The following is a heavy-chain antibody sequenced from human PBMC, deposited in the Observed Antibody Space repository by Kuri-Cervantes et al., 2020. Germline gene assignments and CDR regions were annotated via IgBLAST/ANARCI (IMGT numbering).Heavy chain of an antibody. CDR3: ARVADYDILTGYFGPRSFDY. CDR2: ISGSSSTI. Sequence: GESLKISCTASGFPFSISGMNWVRQAPGKGLEWVSYISGSSSTIYYADSVKGRFTISRDNAKNSLYLQMNSLRAEDTAVYYCARVADYDILTGYFGPRSFDYWGQGALVTVSS. CDR1: GFPFSISG. J-gene: IGHJ4*02. V-gene: IGHV3-48*01. D-gene: IGHD3-9*01.